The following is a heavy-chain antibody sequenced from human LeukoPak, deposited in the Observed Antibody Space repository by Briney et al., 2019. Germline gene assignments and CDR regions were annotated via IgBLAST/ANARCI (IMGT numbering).Heavy chain of an antibody. Sequence: GGSLRLSCAASGFTFSNYAMSWVRQAPGRGLEWVSTISYTGGSTYYAASVKGRFTISRDNSETTLYLQMNSLRAEDTAVYYCAKGGNSSWHSFDYWGQGSLVTVSS. CDR1: GFTFSNYA. D-gene: IGHD6-13*01. CDR2: ISYTGGST. CDR3: AKGGNSSWHSFDY. V-gene: IGHV3-23*01. J-gene: IGHJ4*02.